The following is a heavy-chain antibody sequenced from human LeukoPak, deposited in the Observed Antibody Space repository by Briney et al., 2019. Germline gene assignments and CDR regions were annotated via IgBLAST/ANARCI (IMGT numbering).Heavy chain of an antibody. Sequence: GGSLRLSCAASGFTFSDSYMSWIRQAPGKGLEWIAFICGSGSLIYYADSVKGRFTISRDNAKNSLYLQMTTLRAEDTAVYYCARDHRQQLGNWFDPWGQGTLVTVSS. V-gene: IGHV3-11*04. CDR3: ARDHRQQLGNWFDP. CDR2: ICGSGSLI. D-gene: IGHD6-13*01. J-gene: IGHJ5*02. CDR1: GFTFSDSY.